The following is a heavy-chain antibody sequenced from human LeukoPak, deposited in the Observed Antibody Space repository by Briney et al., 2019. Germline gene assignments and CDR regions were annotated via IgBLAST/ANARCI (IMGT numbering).Heavy chain of an antibody. CDR1: SGSISSGSYY. J-gene: IGHJ6*03. CDR3: ARGASASSAIGYYYYYMDV. Sequence: SETLSLTCTVSSGSISSGSYYWSWLRQPAGKGLEWIGRMYTSGSTNYTPSLKSRVTISVDTSKNQFSLKLSSVTAADTAVYYCARGASASSAIGYYYYYMDVWGKGTTVTVSS. CDR2: MYTSGST. D-gene: IGHD2-21*02. V-gene: IGHV4-61*02.